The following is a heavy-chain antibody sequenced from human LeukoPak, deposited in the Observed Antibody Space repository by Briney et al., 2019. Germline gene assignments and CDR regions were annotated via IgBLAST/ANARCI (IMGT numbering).Heavy chain of an antibody. CDR1: GFAFSSYG. D-gene: IGHD3-10*01. J-gene: IGHJ4*02. Sequence: GGSLRLSCAASGFAFSSYGMSWVRQAPGKGLEWVSYISSSGSTIYYADSVKGRFTISRDNAKNSLYLQMNSLRAEDTAVYYCAGRTAWFGYEWGQGTLVTVSS. V-gene: IGHV3-48*04. CDR3: AGRTAWFGYE. CDR2: ISSSGSTI.